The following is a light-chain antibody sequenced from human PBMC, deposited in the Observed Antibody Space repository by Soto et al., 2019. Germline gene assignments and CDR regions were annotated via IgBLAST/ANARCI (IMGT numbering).Light chain of an antibody. CDR1: SSNIGNNY. Sequence: QSVLTQPPSVSAAPGQKVTISCSGSSSNIGNNYVSWYQQLPGTAPKLLIYDNNKRPSGIPDRFSGSKYGTSATLAITGLQTGDEADYYCGTWDSSLSAYVFGTGTKVT. CDR3: GTWDSSLSAYV. V-gene: IGLV1-51*01. CDR2: DNN. J-gene: IGLJ1*01.